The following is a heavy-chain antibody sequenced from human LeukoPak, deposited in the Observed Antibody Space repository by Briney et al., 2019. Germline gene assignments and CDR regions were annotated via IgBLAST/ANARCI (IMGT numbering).Heavy chain of an antibody. Sequence: SETLSLTCTVSGGSISSYYWSWIRQPPGRGLEWIGYIYYSGSTTYNPSLKSRVTISVDTSKNQFSLKLSSVTAADTAVYYCVRLVYSDSGGYYFFDYWGQGTLVTVSS. V-gene: IGHV4-59*01. D-gene: IGHD3-10*01. CDR2: IYYSGST. J-gene: IGHJ4*02. CDR3: VRLVYSDSGGYYFFDY. CDR1: GGSISSYY.